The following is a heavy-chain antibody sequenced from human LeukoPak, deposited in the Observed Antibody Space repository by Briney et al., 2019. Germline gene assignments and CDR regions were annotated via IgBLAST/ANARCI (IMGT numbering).Heavy chain of an antibody. V-gene: IGHV1-46*01. D-gene: IGHD3-10*01. CDR1: GYTFTSYY. Sequence: ASVKVSCKASGYTFTSYYMHWVRQAPGQGLEWMGIINPSGGSTKYAQKFQGRVTMTRDTSTSTVYMELSSLRSEDTAVYYCARDKVEYYGSGSYYGSFDYWGQGTLVTVSS. J-gene: IGHJ4*02. CDR3: ARDKVEYYGSGSYYGSFDY. CDR2: INPSGGST.